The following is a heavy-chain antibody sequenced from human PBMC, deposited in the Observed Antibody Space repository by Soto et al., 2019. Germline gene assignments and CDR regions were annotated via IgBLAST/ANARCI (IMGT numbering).Heavy chain of an antibody. CDR1: GGSISSYY. J-gene: IGHJ4*02. CDR2: MYYSGST. Sequence: QVQLQESGPGLVKPSETLSLTCTVSGGSISSYYWSWIRQPPGKGLEWIGYMYYSGSTNYNPSLTSRVTLSIDTSRNQFSLKLSSVTAADTAVYYCARGTFGVVKDWGQGTLVTVSS. V-gene: IGHV4-59*01. D-gene: IGHD3-3*01. CDR3: ARGTFGVVKD.